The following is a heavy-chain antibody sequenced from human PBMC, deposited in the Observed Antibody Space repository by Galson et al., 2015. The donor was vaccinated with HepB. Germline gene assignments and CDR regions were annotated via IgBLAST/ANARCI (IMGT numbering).Heavy chain of an antibody. CDR2: ICSGGDT. D-gene: IGHD6-6*01. CDR1: GFTVSSTY. Sequence: SLRLSCAASGFTVSSTYMSWVRQAPGKGLEWLSVICSGGDTYYADSVKGRFTISRDNSKNTLYLQMNSLRAAGTAVYYCARGTMAARPVGLNYWGQGTLVTVSS. V-gene: IGHV3-53*01. J-gene: IGHJ4*02. CDR3: ARGTMAARPVGLNY.